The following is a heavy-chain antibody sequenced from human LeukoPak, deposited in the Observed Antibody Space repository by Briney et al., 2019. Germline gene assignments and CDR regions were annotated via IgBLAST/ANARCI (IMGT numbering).Heavy chain of an antibody. CDR2: IYRGGTT. CDR3: FSSGYYYGN. Sequence: GGSLRLSCAASGFTVRSNYMTWVRQAPGKGLEWVSGIYRGGTTYYADSVKGRFTISRDNSKNTLYLQMNSLRAEDTAVYYCFSSGYYYGNWGQGTLVTVSS. J-gene: IGHJ4*02. D-gene: IGHD3-22*01. V-gene: IGHV3-53*01. CDR1: GFTVRSNY.